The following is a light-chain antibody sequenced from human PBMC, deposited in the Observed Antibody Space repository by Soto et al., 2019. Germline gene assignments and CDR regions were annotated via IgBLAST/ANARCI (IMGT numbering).Light chain of an antibody. V-gene: IGKV3-11*01. CDR2: DAS. CDR3: QVRDVWPS. J-gene: IGKJ1*01. CDR1: QSVSTS. Sequence: IVLTQSPATLFLSPGERAALSCRASQSVSTSLAWYQHKPGQAPRLFIYDASKRAPGIPARFSGSGSGTDFTLTISSLEAEDFAVYYCQVRDVWPSFGQGTKV.